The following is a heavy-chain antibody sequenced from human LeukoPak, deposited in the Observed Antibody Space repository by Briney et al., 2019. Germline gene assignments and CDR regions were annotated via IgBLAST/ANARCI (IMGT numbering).Heavy chain of an antibody. V-gene: IGHV1-18*01. D-gene: IGHD3-16*02. CDR3: ARDPSLYVWGSYRYNSPFDY. J-gene: IGHJ4*02. CDR1: GYTFTSYG. CDR2: ISAYNGNT. Sequence: ASVKVSCKASGYTFTSYGISWVRQAPGQGLEWMGWISAYNGNTTYAQKLQGRVTMTTDTSTSTAYMELRSLRSDDTAVYYCARDPSLYVWGSYRYNSPFDYWGQGTLVTVSS.